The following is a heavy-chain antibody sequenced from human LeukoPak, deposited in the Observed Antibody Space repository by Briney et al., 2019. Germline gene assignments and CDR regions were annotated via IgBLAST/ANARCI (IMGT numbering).Heavy chain of an antibody. V-gene: IGHV4-39*07. CDR1: GGSISSSSYY. J-gene: IGHJ4*02. D-gene: IGHD5-12*01. CDR3: ARGFDSKSTYFDY. CDR2: IYYSGST. Sequence: SETLSLTCTVSGGSISSSSYYWVWIRQPPGKGLEWIGSIYYSGSTYYNPSLRSRVTISVDTSKNQFSLRLTSVTAADTAVYYCARGFDSKSTYFDYWGQGTLVTVSS.